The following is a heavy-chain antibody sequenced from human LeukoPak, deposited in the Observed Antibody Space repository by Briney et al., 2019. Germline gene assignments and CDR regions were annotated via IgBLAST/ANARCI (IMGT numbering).Heavy chain of an antibody. Sequence: GSLRLSCAASGFTVSSNYMSWVRQPPGKGLEWIGEINHSGSINYNPSLKSRVTISVDTSKNQFSLKLSSVTAADTAVYYCARGGVLLWFGERRKGAFDIWGQGTMVTVSS. V-gene: IGHV4-34*01. D-gene: IGHD3-10*01. J-gene: IGHJ3*02. CDR1: GFTVSSNY. CDR2: INHSGSI. CDR3: ARGGVLLWFGERRKGAFDI.